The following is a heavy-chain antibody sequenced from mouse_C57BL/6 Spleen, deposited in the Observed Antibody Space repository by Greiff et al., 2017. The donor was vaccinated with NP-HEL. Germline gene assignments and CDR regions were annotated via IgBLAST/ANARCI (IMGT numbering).Heavy chain of an antibody. J-gene: IGHJ4*01. Sequence: QVQLQQPGAELVKPGASVKLSCKASGYTFTSYWMHWVKQRPGQGLEWIGMIHPNSGSTNYNEKFKSKATLTVDKSSSTAYMQLSSLTSEDAAVYYCARDDRYAMDYWGQGTSVTVSS. CDR3: ARDDRYAMDY. D-gene: IGHD2-3*01. CDR2: IHPNSGST. V-gene: IGHV1-64*01. CDR1: GYTFTSYW.